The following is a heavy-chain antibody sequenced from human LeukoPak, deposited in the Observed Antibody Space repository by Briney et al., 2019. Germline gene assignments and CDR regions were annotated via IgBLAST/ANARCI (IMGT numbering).Heavy chain of an antibody. CDR1: GGSISSGSYY. Sequence: SETLSLTCTVSGGSISSGSYYWSWIRQPAGKGLEWIGRIYTSGSTNYNPSLKSRVTISVDTSKNQFSLKLSSVTAADTAVYYCARHGSMWHPGVSYGMDVWGQGTTVTVSS. CDR2: IYTSGST. V-gene: IGHV4-61*02. CDR3: ARHGSMWHPGVSYGMDV. J-gene: IGHJ6*02. D-gene: IGHD7-27*01.